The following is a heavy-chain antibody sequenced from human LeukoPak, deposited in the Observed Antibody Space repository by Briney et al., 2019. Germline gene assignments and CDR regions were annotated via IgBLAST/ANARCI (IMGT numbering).Heavy chain of an antibody. CDR2: IYTGGDT. J-gene: IGHJ4*02. V-gene: IGHV3-53*01. Sequence: PGGSLRLSCAASGFIVGNNYMNWVRQAPGEGLEWVSVIYTGGDTYYADSVKGRFTISRDTSKNTLYLQMNSLRAEDTAVYYCAGEERYYFNYWGQGTLVTVSS. D-gene: IGHD1-1*01. CDR1: GFIVGNNY. CDR3: AGEERYYFNY.